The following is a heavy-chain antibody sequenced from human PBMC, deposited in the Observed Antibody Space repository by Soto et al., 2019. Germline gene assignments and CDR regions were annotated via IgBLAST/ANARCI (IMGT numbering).Heavy chain of an antibody. CDR2: IYHSGST. CDR3: ARQPVPDHAYYGMDV. V-gene: IGHV4-30-4*01. CDR1: GGSISSDDYY. Sequence: QVQLQESGPGLVKPSQTLSLTCTVSGGSISSDDYYWSWVRQLPGKVLEWIGYIYHSGSTYYNPSRKRRLTISVAASKNQFSLRLRSVTAADTAIYYCARQPVPDHAYYGMDVGGQGTTVTVSS. D-gene: IGHD2-2*01. J-gene: IGHJ6*02.